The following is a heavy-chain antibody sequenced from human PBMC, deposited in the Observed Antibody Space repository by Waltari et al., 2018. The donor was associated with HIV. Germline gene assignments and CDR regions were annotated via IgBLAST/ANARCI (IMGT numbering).Heavy chain of an antibody. J-gene: IGHJ4*02. CDR2: IYHSGST. D-gene: IGHD5-12*01. V-gene: IGHV4-38-2*02. CDR3: ARDQLPPVADIVATIGGDFDY. CDR1: GYSISSGYY. Sequence: QVQLQESGPGLVKPSETLSLTCTVSGYSISSGYYWGWIRQPPGKGLEWIGSIYHSGSTYDNPSLKSRVTISVDTSKNQFSLKLSSVTAADTAVYYCARDQLPPVADIVATIGGDFDYWGQGTLVTVSS.